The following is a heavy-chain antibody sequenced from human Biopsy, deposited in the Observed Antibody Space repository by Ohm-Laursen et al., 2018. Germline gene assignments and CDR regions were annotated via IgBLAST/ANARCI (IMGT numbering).Heavy chain of an antibody. CDR3: ARLYRLDDYWNDDPPDAFDV. Sequence: SQTLSLTWTVSGGSISSDYWSWIRQSPGKGLEWIGYISNRGRTNYNPSLRGRVTISVDTSKNQFSLKLSSVTAADTAVFFCARLYRLDDYWNDDPPDAFDVWGQGTRVTVSS. CDR1: GGSISSDY. CDR2: ISNRGRT. V-gene: IGHV4-59*01. D-gene: IGHD3-3*01. J-gene: IGHJ3*01.